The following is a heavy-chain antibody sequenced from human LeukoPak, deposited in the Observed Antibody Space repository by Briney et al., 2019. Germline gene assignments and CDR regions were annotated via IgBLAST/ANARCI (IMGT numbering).Heavy chain of an antibody. CDR2: INTDGTVT. CDR1: GFTFSKYW. Sequence: GGSLRLSCAASGFTFSKYWMLWVRQAPGKGLESVSRINTDGTVTTYADSVKGRFTVSRDNTDNTMFLQMNSVRDEDTAVYYCATKQWLAPPPDSWGQGTPVTVSS. V-gene: IGHV3-74*01. CDR3: ATKQWLAPPPDS. J-gene: IGHJ4*02. D-gene: IGHD6-19*01.